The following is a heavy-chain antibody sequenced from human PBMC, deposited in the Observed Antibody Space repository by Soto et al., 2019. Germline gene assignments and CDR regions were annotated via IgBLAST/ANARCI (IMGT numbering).Heavy chain of an antibody. Sequence: SETLSLTCTVSGGSISSGDYYWSWIRQPPGKGLEWIGYIYYSGSTYYNPSLKSRVTISVDTSKNQFSLNLSSVTAADTAVYYCARGLVGEENNLFDPWGQGTLVTVSS. CDR3: ARGLVGEENNLFDP. CDR2: IYYSGST. V-gene: IGHV4-30-4*01. J-gene: IGHJ5*02. D-gene: IGHD3-10*01. CDR1: GGSISSGDYY.